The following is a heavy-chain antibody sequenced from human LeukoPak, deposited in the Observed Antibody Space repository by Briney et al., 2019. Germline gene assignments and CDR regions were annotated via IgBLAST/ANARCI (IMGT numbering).Heavy chain of an antibody. J-gene: IGHJ3*02. CDR2: IWYDGSNK. D-gene: IGHD4-17*01. CDR3: AREIDYGDYFDAFDI. V-gene: IGHV3-33*01. CDR1: GFTFSSYG. Sequence: QSGGSLRLSCAASGFTFSSYGMHWVRQAPGKGLEWVAVIWYDGSNKYYADSVKGRFTISRDNSKNTLYLQINSLRAEDTAVYYCAREIDYGDYFDAFDIWGQGTMVTVSS.